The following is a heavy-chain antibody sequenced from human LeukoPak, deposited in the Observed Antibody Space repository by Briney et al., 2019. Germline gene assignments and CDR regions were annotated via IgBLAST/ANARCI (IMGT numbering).Heavy chain of an antibody. CDR2: INHSGST. J-gene: IGHJ4*02. Sequence: SETLSLTCAVYGGSFRGYYWTWIRQPPGKGLEWIGEINHSGSTNYNPSLKSRVTISVDTSKNQFSLKLSSVTAADTAVYYCARSPRRGSYRYTAPFDYWGQGTLVTVSS. CDR3: ARSPRRGSYRYTAPFDY. V-gene: IGHV4-34*01. D-gene: IGHD3-16*02. CDR1: GGSFRGYY.